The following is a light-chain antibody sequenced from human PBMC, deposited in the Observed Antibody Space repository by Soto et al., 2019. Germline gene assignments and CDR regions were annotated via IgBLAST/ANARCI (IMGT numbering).Light chain of an antibody. J-gene: IGKJ5*01. V-gene: IGKV1-5*01. Sequence: TQSPATLSLSPGERVTLSCRASQSISTWLAWYQQKPGKAPKLLIYADSTLENGVPTRFSGTGSETEFTLTVSSLQPDDSATYYCQQYNDYITVGQGTRLEIK. CDR3: QQYNDYIT. CDR2: ADS. CDR1: QSISTW.